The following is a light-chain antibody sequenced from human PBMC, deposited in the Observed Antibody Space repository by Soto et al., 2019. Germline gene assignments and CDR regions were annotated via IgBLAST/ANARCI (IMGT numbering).Light chain of an antibody. V-gene: IGLV2-14*01. CDR3: ISYTDRQSYL. Sequence: QSALTQPASVSGSPGQSITISCTGTSSDVGGYDYVSWYQLHPGKAPKLMVFEVNNRPSGVSYRFSGSKSGISASLTISGLQTEDEADYYCISYTDRQSYLFGTGTKVTVL. J-gene: IGLJ1*01. CDR2: EVN. CDR1: SSDVGGYDY.